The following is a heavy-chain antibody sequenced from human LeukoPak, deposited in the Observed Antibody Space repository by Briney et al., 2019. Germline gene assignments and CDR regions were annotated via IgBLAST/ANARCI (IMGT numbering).Heavy chain of an antibody. CDR1: GASISSYY. J-gene: IGHJ6*02. Sequence: SETLSLTCTVSGASISSYYWSWIRQPPGKGLEYIGYIHYSGITNYNPSLKSRVTISVDTSKNQFSLRLSSVTAADTAVYYCARSIAARYYYYGMDVWGQGTTVTVSS. CDR2: IHYSGIT. CDR3: ARSIAARYYYYGMDV. D-gene: IGHD6-6*01. V-gene: IGHV4-59*08.